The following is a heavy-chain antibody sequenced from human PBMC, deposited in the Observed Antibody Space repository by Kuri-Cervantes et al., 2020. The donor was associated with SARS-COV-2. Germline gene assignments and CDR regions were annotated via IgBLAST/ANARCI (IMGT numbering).Heavy chain of an antibody. CDR1: GYTFTSYG. V-gene: IGHV1-18*01. CDR3: ARCPWPTGTTEIHQSYYYGMDV. CDR2: ISAYNGNT. J-gene: IGHJ6*02. Sequence: ASVKVSCKASGYTFTSYGISWVRQAPGQGLEWMGWISAYNGNTNYAQKLQGRVTMTTATSTSTAYMELRSLRSDDTAVYYCARCPWPTGTTEIHQSYYYGMDVWGQGTTVTVSS. D-gene: IGHD1-1*01.